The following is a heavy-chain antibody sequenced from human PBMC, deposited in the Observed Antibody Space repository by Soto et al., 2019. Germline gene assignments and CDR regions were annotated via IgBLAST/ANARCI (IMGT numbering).Heavy chain of an antibody. V-gene: IGHV3-64*01. CDR2: ISSNGGST. Sequence: GGSLRLSCAASEFTFSRYVMHWVRQAPGKGLEYVSGISSNGGSTYYANSVKGRFTISRDNAKNTLYLQTNSLRAEDTAVYYCARDPRPQYCSGGSCYSQYFQHWGQGTLVTVSS. CDR3: ARDPRPQYCSGGSCYSQYFQH. CDR1: EFTFSRYV. D-gene: IGHD2-15*01. J-gene: IGHJ1*01.